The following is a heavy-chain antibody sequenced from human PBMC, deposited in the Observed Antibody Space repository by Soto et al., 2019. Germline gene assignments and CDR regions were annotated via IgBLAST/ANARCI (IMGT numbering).Heavy chain of an antibody. J-gene: IGHJ4*02. CDR2: ISSTTNYI. V-gene: IGHV3-21*06. CDR1: GFTFTRYS. Sequence: PGGSLRLSCAASGFTFTRYSMNWVRQAPGKGLEWVSSISSTTNYIYYGDSMKGRFTISRDNAKNSLYREMNSLRAEDTAVYYCARESEDLTSNFDYWGQGXLVTVYS. CDR3: ARESEDLTSNFDY.